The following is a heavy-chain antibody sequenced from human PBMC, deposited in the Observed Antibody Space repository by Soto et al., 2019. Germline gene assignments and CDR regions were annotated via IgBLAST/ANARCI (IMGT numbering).Heavy chain of an antibody. CDR1: GDSISSYY. CDR3: ARRWTTNWFDP. D-gene: IGHD1-1*01. CDR2: IYYSGST. V-gene: IGHV4-59*08. J-gene: IGHJ5*02. Sequence: SVTLPLTCTVSGDSISSYYWSWIRQPPGKGLEWIGYIYYSGSTNYNPSLKSRVTISVDTSKNQFSLKLSSVTAADTAVYYCARRWTTNWFDPWGQGTLVT.